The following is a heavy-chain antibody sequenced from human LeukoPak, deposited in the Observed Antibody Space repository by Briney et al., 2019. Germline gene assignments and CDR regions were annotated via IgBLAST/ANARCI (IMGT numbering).Heavy chain of an antibody. D-gene: IGHD4-17*01. V-gene: IGHV3-30*02. J-gene: IGHJ5*02. CDR2: IRHDGGQK. CDR1: GFIFSKNA. Sequence: GGSLRLSCAASGFIFSKNAMHWVRQAPGKGLECVAFIRHDGGQKFYADSMKGRFTISRDNSKNTLSLQMNSLRVDDTAVYYCAKFSYGDYVTWGQGTLVTVSA. CDR3: AKFSYGDYVT.